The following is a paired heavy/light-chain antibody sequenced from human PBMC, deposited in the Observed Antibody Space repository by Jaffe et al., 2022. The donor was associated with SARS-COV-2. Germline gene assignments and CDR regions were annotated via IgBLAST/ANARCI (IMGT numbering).Light chain of an antibody. Sequence: QSVLTQPPSASGTPGQRVTISCSGSSSNIGTNFVYWYQQLPGAAPKLLIYRNSERPPGVPDRFAGSKSGTSASLAISGLRSEDEAAYYCSAWDDSLTASVFGTGTEVTVL. J-gene: IGLJ1*01. V-gene: IGLV1-47*01. CDR3: SAWDDSLTASV. CDR1: SSNIGTNF. CDR2: RNS.
Heavy chain of an antibody. CDR3: ARQKCDDYTLYGIDI. CDR1: RGSITSTDYC. V-gene: IGHV4-39*01. J-gene: IGHJ6*02. Sequence: QLQLQESGPGLVKPSETLSLTCTVSRGSITSTDYCWGWIRQPPGKGLEWLGIVYYGGNTYYNPSVKSRITISIDTSTRQFSLKLTSVSAADTAVYYCARQKCDDYTLYGIDIWGQGTTVAVSS. D-gene: IGHD4-4*01. CDR2: VYYGGNT.